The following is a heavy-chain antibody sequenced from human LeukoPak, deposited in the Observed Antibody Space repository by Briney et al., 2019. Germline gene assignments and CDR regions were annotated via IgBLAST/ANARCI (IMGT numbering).Heavy chain of an antibody. CDR1: GYTFTSYG. CDR2: ISAYNGNT. V-gene: IGHV1-18*01. Sequence: GASVKVSCKASGYTFTSYGISWVRQAPGQGLEWMGWISAYNGNTNYAQKLQGRVTMTTDTSTSTAYMELRSLRSDDTAVYYCARVTRGGYYAYYYMDVWDKGTTVTVSS. D-gene: IGHD3-10*01. J-gene: IGHJ6*03. CDR3: ARVTRGGYYAYYYMDV.